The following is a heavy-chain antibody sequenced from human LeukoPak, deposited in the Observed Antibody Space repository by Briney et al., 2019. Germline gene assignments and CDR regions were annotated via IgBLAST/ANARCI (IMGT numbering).Heavy chain of an antibody. CDR2: IYSGGST. V-gene: IGHV3-53*01. CDR1: GFTVSSNY. CDR3: ASLRHFDWLVDY. J-gene: IGHJ4*02. Sequence: GGSLRLSCAASGFTVSSNYMSWARQAPGKGLEWVSVIYSGGSTYYADSVKGRFTISRDNSKNTLYLQMNSLRAEDTAVYYCASLRHFDWLVDYWGQGTLVTVSS. D-gene: IGHD3-9*01.